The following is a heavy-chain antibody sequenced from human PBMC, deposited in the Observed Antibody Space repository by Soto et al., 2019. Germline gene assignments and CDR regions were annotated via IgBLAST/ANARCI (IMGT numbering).Heavy chain of an antibody. CDR2: LIPLLDLA. J-gene: IGHJ1*01. D-gene: IGHD6-19*01. CDR3: AGLGSGWQSEYFDN. Sequence: VQLVQSGADVKKPGSSVKVSCKAYGDTFSSYTINWVRQAPGQGLEWMGRLIPLLDLANYTQKFQGRVTITADKSTNTAYMELANLRSEDTAVYYCAGLGSGWQSEYFDNWGQCTLVTVSS. CDR1: GDTFSSYT. V-gene: IGHV1-69*02.